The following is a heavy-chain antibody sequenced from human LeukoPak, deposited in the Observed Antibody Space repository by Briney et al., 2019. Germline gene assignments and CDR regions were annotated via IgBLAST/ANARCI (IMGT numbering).Heavy chain of an antibody. CDR3: ARDPRTTIDDYYYGMDV. CDR2: ISAYNGNT. V-gene: IGHV1-18*01. J-gene: IGHJ6*02. D-gene: IGHD4-11*01. Sequence: ASVKVSCKASGYTFTSYGISWVRQAPGQGLEWMGWISAYNGNTNYAQKLQGRVTMTTDTSTSTAYMELRSLRPDDTAVYYCARDPRTTIDDYYYGMDVWGQGTTVTVSS. CDR1: GYTFTSYG.